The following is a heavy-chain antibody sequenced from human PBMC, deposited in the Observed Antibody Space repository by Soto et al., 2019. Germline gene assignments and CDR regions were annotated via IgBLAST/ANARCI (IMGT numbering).Heavy chain of an antibody. V-gene: IGHV1-58*02. CDR3: AAEKVPSDPYHRVDP. CDR1: GFTFGTSA. Sequence: SVKVSCKASGFTFGTSAIHWVRQARGHRLEWIGWIVVGTRNTEYAQRFQTRVTFTRDVSTSTAYMELSSLTSEDTAIYYCAAEKVPSDPYHRVDPWGQGS. CDR2: IVVGTRNT. J-gene: IGHJ5*02.